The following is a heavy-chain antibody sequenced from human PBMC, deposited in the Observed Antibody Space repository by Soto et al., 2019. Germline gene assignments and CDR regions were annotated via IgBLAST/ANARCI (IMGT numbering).Heavy chain of an antibody. CDR1: GGSFSGYY. J-gene: IGHJ3*02. Sequence: QVQLQQWGAGLLKPSETLSLTCAVYGGSFSGYYWSWIRQPPGKGLEWIGEINHSGSTNDNPPLKSPVTISVDTPKNQFPLKLSSVTAADTAVYYCARTYGSGSRGTFDIWGQGTMVTVSS. V-gene: IGHV4-34*01. D-gene: IGHD3-10*01. CDR2: INHSGST. CDR3: ARTYGSGSRGTFDI.